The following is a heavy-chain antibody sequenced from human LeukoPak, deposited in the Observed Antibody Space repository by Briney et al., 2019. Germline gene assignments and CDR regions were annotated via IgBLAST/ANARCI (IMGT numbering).Heavy chain of an antibody. J-gene: IGHJ4*02. CDR3: ATADKWEPLDY. V-gene: IGHV1-24*01. Sequence: ASVKVSCKVSGVSLSATSIHWVRQAPGQWLEWMGGFDPEDGESIFAQRFQGRFSMTEDTSTDTAYMELRSLRLEDTAVYYCATADKWEPLDYWGQGTLVTVSS. CDR1: GVSLSATS. D-gene: IGHD1-26*01. CDR2: FDPEDGES.